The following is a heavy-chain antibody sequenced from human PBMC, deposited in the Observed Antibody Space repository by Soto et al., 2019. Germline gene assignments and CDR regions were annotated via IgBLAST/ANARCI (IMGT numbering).Heavy chain of an antibody. CDR2: ISYDGSNK. J-gene: IGHJ6*02. V-gene: IGHV3-30*03. Sequence: GGSLSLSFGASGFPFKRYGMHWVRQAPGKGLEWVAVISYDGSNKYYADSVKGRFTISRDNSKNTLYLQMNSLRAEDTAVYYCARVLSYSSKVNYYYYGMDVWGQGTTVTVSS. D-gene: IGHD6-13*01. CDR3: ARVLSYSSKVNYYYYGMDV. CDR1: GFPFKRYG.